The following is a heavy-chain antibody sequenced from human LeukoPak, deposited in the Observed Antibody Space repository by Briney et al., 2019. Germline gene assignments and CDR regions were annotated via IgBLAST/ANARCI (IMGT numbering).Heavy chain of an antibody. J-gene: IGHJ3*02. CDR1: GFTFSSYT. V-gene: IGHV3-48*04. D-gene: IGHD7-27*01. CDR2: ISSSGSTT. Sequence: GGSLRLSCAASGFTFSSYTMNWVRQAPGKGLEWVSYISSSGSTTYYADSVKGRFTISRDNAKNSLYLQMNSLRAEDTAVYYCARDSLGIPTRAAFDIWGQGTMVTVSS. CDR3: ARDSLGIPTRAAFDI.